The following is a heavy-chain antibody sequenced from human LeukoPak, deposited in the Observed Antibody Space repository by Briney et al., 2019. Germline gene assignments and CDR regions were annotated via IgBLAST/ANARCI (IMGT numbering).Heavy chain of an antibody. CDR3: ARDGSWELRPPDAFDI. J-gene: IGHJ3*02. Sequence: GGSLRLSCAASGFTFSSYSMNWVRQAPGKGLEWVSSISSGSDYIYYADSVKGRFTISRDNTKNSLYLQMNSLKAEDTAVYYCARDGSWELRPPDAFDIWGQGTMVTVSS. CDR2: ISSGSDYI. CDR1: GFTFSSYS. V-gene: IGHV3-21*01. D-gene: IGHD1-26*01.